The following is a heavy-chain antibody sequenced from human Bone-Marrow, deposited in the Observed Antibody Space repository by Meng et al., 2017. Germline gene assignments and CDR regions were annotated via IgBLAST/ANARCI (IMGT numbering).Heavy chain of an antibody. Sequence: GESLKISCAASGFTFSSYGMHWVRQAPGKGLEWVAVIWYDGSNKYYADSVKGRFTISRDNSKNTLYLQMNSLRAEDTAMYYCARETYYDILTGYYNVVYFDYWGQGTLVTVSS. CDR2: IWYDGSNK. D-gene: IGHD3-9*01. CDR1: GFTFSSYG. J-gene: IGHJ4*02. CDR3: ARETYYDILTGYYNVVYFDY. V-gene: IGHV3-33*08.